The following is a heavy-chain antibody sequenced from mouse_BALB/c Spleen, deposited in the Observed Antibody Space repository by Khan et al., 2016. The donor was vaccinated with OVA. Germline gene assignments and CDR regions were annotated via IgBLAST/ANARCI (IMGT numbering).Heavy chain of an antibody. CDR3: ERDVSRYNYAMDD. Sequence: EVQLVESGPGLVKPSQSLSLTCTVTGYSITSDSAWNWIRQFPGNKLEWMGYISYSGSTNNNPALKSRITITRDTPKNQCILQLNFVTTEATDTYYCERDVSRYNYAMDDWGQGTSGTVSS. J-gene: IGHJ4*01. D-gene: IGHD1-1*01. V-gene: IGHV3-2*02. CDR1: GYSITSDSA. CDR2: ISYSGST.